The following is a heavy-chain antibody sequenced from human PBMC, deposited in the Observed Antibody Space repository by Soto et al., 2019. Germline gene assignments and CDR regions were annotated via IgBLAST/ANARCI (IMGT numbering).Heavy chain of an antibody. Sequence: EVQLLESGGVLVQPGGSLRLSCAASGFTFSTYGLTWVRQAPGKGLEWVSDISGSGDDTYYADSVKGRFTISRDNSNNTLYLQMTSLRGEDTAIYDCAKEGKLRQSGYWYYDGLDVWGQGTTVTVSS. CDR3: AKEGKLRQSGYWYYDGLDV. V-gene: IGHV3-23*01. CDR1: GFTFSTYG. J-gene: IGHJ6*02. CDR2: ISGSGDDT. D-gene: IGHD3-16*01.